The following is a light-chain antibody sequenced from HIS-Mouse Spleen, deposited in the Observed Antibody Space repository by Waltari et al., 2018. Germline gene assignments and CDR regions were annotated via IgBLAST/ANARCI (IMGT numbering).Light chain of an antibody. V-gene: IGLV2-23*01. CDR2: EGS. J-gene: IGLJ2*01. CDR3: CSYAGSSTFVV. Sequence: SALTPPAAVSWSPGPSITISCTGSSSDVGGCNLVSWYQQHPGKPPKLMIYEGSKPPSGVSNRFSGSKSGNTASLTISGLHAEDEADYYCCSYAGSSTFVVFGGGTKLTVL. CDR1: SSDVGGCNL.